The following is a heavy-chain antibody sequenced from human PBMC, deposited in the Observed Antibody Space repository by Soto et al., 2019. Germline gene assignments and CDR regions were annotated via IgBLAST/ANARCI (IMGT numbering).Heavy chain of an antibody. D-gene: IGHD3-10*01. CDR1: GGSISSGGYY. CDR2: IYYSGST. CDR3: ARVIWFGELSCAFDI. Sequence: SETLSLTCTVSGGSISSGGYYWSWIRQHPGKGLEWIGYIYYSGSTYYNPSLKSRVTISVDTSKNQFSLKLSSVTAADTAVYYCARVIWFGELSCAFDIWGQGTMVTVSS. V-gene: IGHV4-31*03. J-gene: IGHJ3*02.